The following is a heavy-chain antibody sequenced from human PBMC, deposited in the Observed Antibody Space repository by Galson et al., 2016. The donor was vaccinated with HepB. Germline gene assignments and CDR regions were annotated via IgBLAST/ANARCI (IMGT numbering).Heavy chain of an antibody. CDR3: ARGEDGGGGSCNGVSYYGLDV. CDR2: TNPDGCRI. CDR1: GFTFSSSW. Sequence: SLRLSCAASGFTFSSSWIHWVRQAPGKGLVWVSRTNPDGCRINYADSVKGRFTVSRDNAKNTLYLHMNSLRAEDTAVYYCARGEDGGGGSCNGVSYYGLDVWGQGTTITVSS. D-gene: IGHD2-15*01. J-gene: IGHJ6*02. V-gene: IGHV3-74*01.